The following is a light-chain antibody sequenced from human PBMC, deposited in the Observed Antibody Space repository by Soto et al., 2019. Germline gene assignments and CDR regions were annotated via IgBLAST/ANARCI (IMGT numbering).Light chain of an antibody. CDR1: QDINTY. CDR2: AAS. CDR3: QQRKSYPIT. V-gene: IGKV1-9*01. J-gene: IGKJ5*01. Sequence: DIQLTQSPSFLSASVGDRVTITCRASQDINTYLAWYQQKPGKAPKLLIFAASTLQNGVPSRFSGSGSGTEFTVTSTSRQPEDFATYYCQQRKSYPITFGQGTRLEIK.